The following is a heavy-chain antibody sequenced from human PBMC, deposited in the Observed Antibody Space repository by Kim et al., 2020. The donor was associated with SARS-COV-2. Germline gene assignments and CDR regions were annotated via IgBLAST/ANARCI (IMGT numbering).Heavy chain of an antibody. Sequence: SETLSLTCTVSGGSISSSSYYWGWIRQPPGKGLEWIGSIYYSGSTYYNPSLKSRVTISVDTSKNQFSLKLSSVAAADTAVYYCARRRRFGALIYFDYWG. CDR2: IYYSGST. CDR3: ARRRRFGALIYFDY. V-gene: IGHV4-39*01. CDR1: GGSISSSSYY. J-gene: IGHJ4*01. D-gene: IGHD3-10*01.